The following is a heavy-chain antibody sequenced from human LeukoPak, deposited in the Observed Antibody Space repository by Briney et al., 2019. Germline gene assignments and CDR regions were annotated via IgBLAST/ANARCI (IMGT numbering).Heavy chain of an antibody. CDR1: GYTFTSYY. V-gene: IGHV1-46*03. CDR2: INPSGGST. J-gene: IGHJ4*02. Sequence: ASVKVSCKASGYTFTSYYIHWVRQAPGQGLEWMGIINPSGGSTTYAQKFQGRVTMIGDTSTSTVYMELSSLRSEDTAVYYCARVYGYVDHPDYWGQGTLVTVSS. CDR3: ARVYGYVDHPDY. D-gene: IGHD4-17*01.